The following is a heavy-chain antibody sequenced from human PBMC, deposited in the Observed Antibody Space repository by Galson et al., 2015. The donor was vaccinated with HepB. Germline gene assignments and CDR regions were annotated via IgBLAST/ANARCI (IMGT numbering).Heavy chain of an antibody. Sequence: SVKVSCKASGYTFTSYGISWVRQAPGQRLEWMGWINAGNGNTKYSQKFQGRVTITRDTSASTAYMELSSLRSEDTAVYYCARDRIRFGDGVYYYYYGMDVWGQGTTVTVSS. CDR1: GYTFTSYG. CDR2: INAGNGNT. CDR3: ARDRIRFGDGVYYYYYGMDV. J-gene: IGHJ6*02. D-gene: IGHD3-16*01. V-gene: IGHV1-3*01.